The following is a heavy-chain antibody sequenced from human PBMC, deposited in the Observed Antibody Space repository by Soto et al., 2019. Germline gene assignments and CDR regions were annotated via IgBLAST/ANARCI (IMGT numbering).Heavy chain of an antibody. CDR3: AKVSSTMIAVIHGLGMDV. V-gene: IGHV3-30-3*01. J-gene: IGHJ6*02. Sequence: QVQLVESGGGVVQPGRSLRLSCAASGFIFSSYAMHWVRQAPGKGLEWVAAISYDGSNTYHAESVKGRFTISRDNSKNTLYLQMNSLRSADTAVYYCAKVSSTMIAVIHGLGMDVWGQGTTVTVSS. CDR1: GFIFSSYA. D-gene: IGHD3-22*01. CDR2: ISYDGSNT.